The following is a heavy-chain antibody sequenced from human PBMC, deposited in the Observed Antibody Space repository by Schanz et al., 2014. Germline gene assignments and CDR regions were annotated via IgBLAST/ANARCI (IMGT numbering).Heavy chain of an antibody. J-gene: IGHJ6*02. Sequence: QVQLVQSGAEVKKPGASVKVSCKASGYTFTSYGINWVRQAPGQGLEWMGIINPSGGGTSYALRFQDRVTVTRDTSRSTVYMELSSLRSEDTAVYYCARAKRFGDMDVWGQGTTVTVSS. CDR3: ARAKRFGDMDV. CDR1: GYTFTSYG. CDR2: INPSGGGT. D-gene: IGHD3-10*01. V-gene: IGHV1-46*01.